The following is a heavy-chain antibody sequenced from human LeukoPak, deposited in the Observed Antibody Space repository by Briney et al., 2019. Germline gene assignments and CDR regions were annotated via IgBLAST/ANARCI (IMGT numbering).Heavy chain of an antibody. CDR1: GFTFSSYG. CDR2: ISGSGGTT. V-gene: IGHV3-23*01. Sequence: PGGSLRLSCAASGFTFSSYGMSWVRQAPGRGLECGSDISGSGGTTYYADSVKGRFTIYRDNSKDTLYLQMNSLRVDDTAVYYCARDRRQFDYWGQGTLVSVSS. J-gene: IGHJ4*02. CDR3: ARDRRQFDY. D-gene: IGHD1-1*01.